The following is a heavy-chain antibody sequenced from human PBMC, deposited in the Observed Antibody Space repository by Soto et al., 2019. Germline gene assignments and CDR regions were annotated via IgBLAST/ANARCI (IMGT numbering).Heavy chain of an antibody. Sequence: SQTLSLTCTVSGGSISSSSYYWGWIRQPPGKGLEWIGSIYYSGSTYYNPSLKSRVTISVDTSKNQFSLKLSSVTAADTAVYYCARVGSGYFDYWGQGTLVTVSS. CDR3: ARVGSGYFDY. V-gene: IGHV4-39*01. CDR1: GGSISSSSYY. CDR2: IYYSGST. D-gene: IGHD3-3*01. J-gene: IGHJ4*02.